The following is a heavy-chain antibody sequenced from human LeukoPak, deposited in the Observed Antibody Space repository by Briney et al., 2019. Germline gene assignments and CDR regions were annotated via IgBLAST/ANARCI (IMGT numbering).Heavy chain of an antibody. J-gene: IGHJ4*02. Sequence: GGSLRLSCAASGFTFNNYNMNWVRQAPGKGLEWVSSITSSSTYIYYADSVKGRFTISRDNAKNSLYLQMNSLRPEDTAVYYCARDQQGIVVVPAAMHLDYWGQGTLVTVSS. CDR1: GFTFNNYN. CDR3: ARDQQGIVVVPAAMHLDY. D-gene: IGHD2-2*01. CDR2: ITSSSTYI. V-gene: IGHV3-21*01.